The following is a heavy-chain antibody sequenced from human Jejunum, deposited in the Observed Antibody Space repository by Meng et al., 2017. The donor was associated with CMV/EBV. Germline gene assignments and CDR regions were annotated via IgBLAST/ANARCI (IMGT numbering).Heavy chain of an antibody. CDR2: INGGNGKT. CDR3: ARGVISYHDS. J-gene: IGHJ5*02. Sequence: QVQLVQSGTEVKKPGASVKVSCQASGYSFTSYVMHWVRQAPGQRLEWMGWINGGNGKTKYSQNFQGRVTITRDTSASTAYMEVSSLRSEDTAVYYCARGVISYHDSWGQGTLVTVSS. V-gene: IGHV1-3*01. CDR1: GYSFTSYV. D-gene: IGHD3-16*01.